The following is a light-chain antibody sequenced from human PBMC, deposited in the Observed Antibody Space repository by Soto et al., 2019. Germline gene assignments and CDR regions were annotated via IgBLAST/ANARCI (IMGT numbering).Light chain of an antibody. CDR1: SSDVGYYNN. J-gene: IGLJ1*01. CDR2: EVS. CDR3: SSYTGSSTLYV. V-gene: IGLV2-14*01. Sequence: QSALTQPASVSGSPGQWITISCTGTSSDVGYYNNVSWYQKHPGKAPKLMIYEVSKRPSGVSNRFSGSKSGNTASLTISGLQAEDEADYYCSSYTGSSTLYVFGTGTKLTVL.